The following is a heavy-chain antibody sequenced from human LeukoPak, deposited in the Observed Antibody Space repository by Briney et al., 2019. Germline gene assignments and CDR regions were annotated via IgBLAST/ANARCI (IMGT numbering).Heavy chain of an antibody. CDR3: VKVEAAAGGGPDD. J-gene: IGHJ4*01. CDR2: IYTGGLT. V-gene: IGHV3-53*01. Sequence: GGSLRLSCAASGFAVSTKFMTWVRQPPAKGLEWVSVIYTGGLTYYADSVKGRFTISRDNSKNTLYLQINNLKADDTPVYHLVKVEAAAGGGPDDWGQGTLV. CDR1: GFAVSTKF. D-gene: IGHD6-13*01.